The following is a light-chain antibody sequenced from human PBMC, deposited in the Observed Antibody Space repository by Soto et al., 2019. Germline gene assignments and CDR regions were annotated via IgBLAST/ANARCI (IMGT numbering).Light chain of an antibody. CDR2: DAS. CDR3: QQYGSSIT. V-gene: IGKV3-20*01. J-gene: IGKJ5*01. CDR1: QSVSSY. Sequence: IVLTQSPATLSLSPGERATLSCRASQSVSSYLAWYQQKPGQAPRLLIYDASNRATGIPDRFSGSGSGTDFTLTINRLEPEDFAVYYCQQYGSSITFGQGTRLEIK.